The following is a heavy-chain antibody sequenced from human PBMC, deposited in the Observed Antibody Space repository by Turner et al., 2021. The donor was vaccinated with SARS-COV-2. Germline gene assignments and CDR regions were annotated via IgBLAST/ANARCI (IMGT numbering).Heavy chain of an antibody. CDR2: IYSGGST. CDR3: AREAAAGNFHGWFDP. D-gene: IGHD6-13*01. J-gene: IGHJ5*02. CDR1: GFTVSSNY. V-gene: IGHV3-66*01. Sequence: EVQLVESGGGLVQPGGSLRLSCAASGFTVSSNYMSWVRQAPGKGLEWVSVIYSGGSTYYADSMKGRFTISRDNSKNTLYLQMNSLRVEDAAVYSCAREAAAGNFHGWFDPWGQGTLVTVSS.